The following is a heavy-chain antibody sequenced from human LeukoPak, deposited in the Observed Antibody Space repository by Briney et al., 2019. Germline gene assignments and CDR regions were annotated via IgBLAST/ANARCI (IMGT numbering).Heavy chain of an antibody. D-gene: IGHD6-19*01. V-gene: IGHV3-48*03. CDR1: GLTFSSYE. CDR2: ITTSGTTL. CDR3: ARPYSSGWDNWFDP. J-gene: IGHJ5*02. Sequence: GGSLRLSCAASGLTFSSYEMNWVRQAPGKGLERISYITTSGTTLDYADSVKGRFTISRDNAKNSLYLQMNSLRAEDTAVYYCARPYSSGWDNWFDPWGQGTLVTVSS.